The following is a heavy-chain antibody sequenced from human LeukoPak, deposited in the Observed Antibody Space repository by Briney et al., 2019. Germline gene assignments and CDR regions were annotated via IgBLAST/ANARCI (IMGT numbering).Heavy chain of an antibody. CDR3: ARDNGRYDYAAAEY. D-gene: IGHD3-16*01. CDR1: GGTFSSYA. V-gene: IGHV1-69*04. J-gene: IGHJ4*02. CDR2: IIPILGIA. Sequence: GASVKVSCKASGGTFSSYAISWVRQAPGQGLEWMGRIIPILGIANYAQKFQGRVTITADKSTSTAYMELNSLRSEDTAVYYCARDNGRYDYAAAEYWGQGTLVTVSS.